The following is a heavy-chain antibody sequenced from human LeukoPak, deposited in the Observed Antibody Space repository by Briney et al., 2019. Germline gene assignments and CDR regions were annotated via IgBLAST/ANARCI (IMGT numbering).Heavy chain of an antibody. D-gene: IGHD3-3*01. CDR1: GGTFSSDA. V-gene: IGHV1-69*01. CDR2: IIPIFGTA. Sequence: ASVTVSCTASGGTFSSDAISWVRQAPGQGREWMGGIIPIFGTANYAQKFQGRVTITADESTSTAYMELSSLRSEDTAVYYCASFPNYDFWSGSPFDPWGQGTLVTVSS. J-gene: IGHJ5*02. CDR3: ASFPNYDFWSGSPFDP.